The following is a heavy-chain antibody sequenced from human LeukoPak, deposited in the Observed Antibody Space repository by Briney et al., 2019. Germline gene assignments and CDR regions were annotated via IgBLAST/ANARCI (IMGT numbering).Heavy chain of an antibody. Sequence: GRSLRLSCAASGFTFDEYAMHWVRQAPGKGLEWVSLISWAGGNTYYADSVKGRFTISRDNSKNSLYLQMNSLRAEDTAFYYCAKGFCSDGSCYESIDYWGQGTLVTVSS. CDR3: AKGFCSDGSCYESIDY. D-gene: IGHD2-15*01. CDR1: GFTFDEYA. J-gene: IGHJ4*02. V-gene: IGHV3-43D*03. CDR2: ISWAGGNT.